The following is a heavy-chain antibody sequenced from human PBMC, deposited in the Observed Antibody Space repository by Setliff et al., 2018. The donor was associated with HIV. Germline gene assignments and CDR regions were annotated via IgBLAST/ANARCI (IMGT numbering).Heavy chain of an antibody. CDR2: ISTYNGNT. Sequence: GASVKVSCKASGYTFTTYGITWVRQAPGQGLEWMGWISTYNGNTNYAQKFQGRVTMTTVTSTNTVYMELKRLTSEDTAVYYCARVHDYGDYGSRWFDPWGQGTLVTVSS. V-gene: IGHV1-18*01. D-gene: IGHD4-17*01. J-gene: IGHJ5*02. CDR1: GYTFTTYG. CDR3: ARVHDYGDYGSRWFDP.